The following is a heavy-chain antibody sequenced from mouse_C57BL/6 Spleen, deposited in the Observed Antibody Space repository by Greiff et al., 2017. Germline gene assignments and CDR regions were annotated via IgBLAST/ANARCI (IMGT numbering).Heavy chain of an antibody. CDR1: GYTFTSYW. J-gene: IGHJ1*03. CDR2: IDPSDSET. D-gene: IGHD2-1*01. CDR3: ARGHYGNCVPWYFDV. V-gene: IGHV1-52*01. Sequence: VQLQQPGAELVRPGSSVKLSCKASGYTFTSYWMHWVKQRPIQGLEWIGNIDPSDSETHYNQKFKDKATLTVDKSSSTAYMQLSSLTSEDSAVYYCARGHYGNCVPWYFDVWGTGTTVTVSS.